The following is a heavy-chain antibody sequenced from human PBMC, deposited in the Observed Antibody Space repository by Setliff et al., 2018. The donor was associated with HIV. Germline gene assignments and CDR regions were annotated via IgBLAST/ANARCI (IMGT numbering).Heavy chain of an antibody. J-gene: IGHJ4*01. V-gene: IGHV4-34*01. CDR3: ARQVGEGKWYLDS. CDR1: GGSFSGYY. D-gene: IGHD1-26*01. Sequence: TSETLSLTCAVYGGSFSGYYWSWIRQPPGKGLEWIAIIHQSGTAHKRPSLKSRVTISIDTSENLFSLKLSGVTAADTAIYYCARQVGEGKWYLDSWGHGTLVTVSS. CDR2: IHQSGTA.